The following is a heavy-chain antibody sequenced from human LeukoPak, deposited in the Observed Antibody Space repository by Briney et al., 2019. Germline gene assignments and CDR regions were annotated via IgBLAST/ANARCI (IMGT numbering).Heavy chain of an antibody. CDR1: GGSFSGYY. V-gene: IGHV4-34*01. CDR3: ARSRRYLRLYYFDY. D-gene: IGHD1-1*01. CDR2: INHSGST. J-gene: IGHJ4*02. Sequence: SETLSLTCAVYGGSFSGYYWSWIRQPPGKGLEWIGEINHSGSTNYNPSLKSRVTISVDTSKNQFSLKLSSVTAADTAVYYCARSRRYLRLYYFDYWGQGTLVTVSS.